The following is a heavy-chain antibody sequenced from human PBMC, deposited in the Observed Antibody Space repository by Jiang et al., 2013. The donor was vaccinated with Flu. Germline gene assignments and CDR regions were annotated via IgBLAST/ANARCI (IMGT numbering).Heavy chain of an antibody. D-gene: IGHD2-8*01. Sequence: VSCKASGYTFTSYDINWVRQATGQGLEWMGWMNPNSGNTGYAQKFQGRVTMTRNTSISTAYMELSSLRSEDTAVYYCARGGIIVLMVYAVRGGMDVWGQGTTVTVSS. J-gene: IGHJ6*02. V-gene: IGHV1-8*01. CDR1: GYTFTSYD. CDR3: ARGGIIVLMVYAVRGGMDV. CDR2: MNPNSGNT.